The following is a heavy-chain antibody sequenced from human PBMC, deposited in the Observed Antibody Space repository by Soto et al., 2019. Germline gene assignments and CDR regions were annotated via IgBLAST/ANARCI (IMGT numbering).Heavy chain of an antibody. Sequence: GGSLRLSCAASGFSFSSYWMSWVRQAPGKGLEWVANIKQDGSEEYYVDSVKGRFTISRDNAKNSLNLQMNSLRAEDTAVYYCARLYSGYDYYYYYYMDVWGKGTTVTVSS. CDR1: GFSFSSYW. D-gene: IGHD5-12*01. J-gene: IGHJ6*03. CDR2: IKQDGSEE. V-gene: IGHV3-7*01. CDR3: ARLYSGYDYYYYYYMDV.